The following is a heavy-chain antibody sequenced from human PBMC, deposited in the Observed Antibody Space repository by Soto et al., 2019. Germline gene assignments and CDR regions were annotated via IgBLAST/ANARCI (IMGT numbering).Heavy chain of an antibody. CDR3: AKDYDFWSGLFDY. CDR1: GFTFGSYG. D-gene: IGHD3-3*01. CDR2: ISYDGSTK. Sequence: LRLSCATSGFTFGSYGMHWVRQPPGKGLEWVAYISYDGSTKYYVDFVKGRFTISRDNSKDTLYLQMNSLRAEDTAVYYCAKDYDFWSGLFDYWGQGTLVTVSS. V-gene: IGHV3-30*18. J-gene: IGHJ4*02.